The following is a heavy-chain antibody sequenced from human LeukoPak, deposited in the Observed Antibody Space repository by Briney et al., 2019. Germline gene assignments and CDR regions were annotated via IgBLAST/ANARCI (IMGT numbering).Heavy chain of an antibody. CDR2: IYSSGST. V-gene: IGHV4-59*11. Sequence: SETLSLTCTVSGGSIENHHWTWVRQPPGKGLEWIGYIYSSGSTNYNPSLKSRVTISLDTSRNQFSLKLTSVSAADTAVYYCAKADGSSPPQFDYWGQGTLVTVSS. J-gene: IGHJ4*02. CDR3: AKADGSSPPQFDY. D-gene: IGHD6-13*01. CDR1: GGSIENHH.